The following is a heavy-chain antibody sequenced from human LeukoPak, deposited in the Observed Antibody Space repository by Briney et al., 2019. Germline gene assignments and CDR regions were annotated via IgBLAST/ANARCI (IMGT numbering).Heavy chain of an antibody. V-gene: IGHV4-4*02. CDR3: ARDHFPRAFDI. Sequence: SGTLSLTCAVSGGSISSINWLSSVRQPPGKGLEWIGEIFHSGSTNYSPSLKSRVTISVDKSKNQFSLKLGSVTAADTAVYYCARDHFPRAFDIWGQGTMVTVSS. CDR2: IFHSGST. J-gene: IGHJ3*02. D-gene: IGHD3-3*02. CDR1: GGSISSINW.